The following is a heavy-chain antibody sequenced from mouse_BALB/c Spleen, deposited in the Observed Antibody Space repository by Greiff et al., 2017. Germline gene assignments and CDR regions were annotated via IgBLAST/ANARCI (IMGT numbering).Heavy chain of an antibody. V-gene: IGHV5-6*01. J-gene: IGHJ2*01. CDR1: GFTFSSYG. CDR3: ARGYDGYFDY. D-gene: IGHD2-14*01. Sequence: EVKVVESGGDLVKPGGSLKLSCAASGFTFSSYGMSWVRQTPDKRLEWVATISSGGSYTYYPDSVKGRFTISRDNAKNTLYLQMSSLKSEDTAMYYCARGYDGYFDYWGQGTTLTVSS. CDR2: ISSGGSYT.